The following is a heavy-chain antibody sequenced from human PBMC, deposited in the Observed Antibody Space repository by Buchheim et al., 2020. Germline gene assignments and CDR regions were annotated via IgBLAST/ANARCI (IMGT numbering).Heavy chain of an antibody. J-gene: IGHJ4*02. CDR1: GYTFSGYY. CDR2: INPNSGGT. D-gene: IGHD2-2*02. V-gene: IGHV1-2*04. Sequence: QVQLVQSGAEVKKPGASVKVSCKASGYTFSGYYMHWVRQAPGQGLEWMGWINPNSGGTNYAQKFQGWVTMTRDTSISTAYMELSRLRSDDTAVYYCARDLSEGDIVVVPAAILDYWGQGTL. CDR3: ARDLSEGDIVVVPAAILDY.